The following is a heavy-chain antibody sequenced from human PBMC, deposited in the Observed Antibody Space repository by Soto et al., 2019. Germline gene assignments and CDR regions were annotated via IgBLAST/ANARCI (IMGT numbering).Heavy chain of an antibody. Sequence: QVRLQESGPGLVKPSETLSLTCAVSGTSFGTYYWSWIRQPPGKGLEWIGYIFYSGHLKYNPSLRSRLTLSGSPPKTPSTLSLTSVTAADTAVYYCAREGGGYRFDYWGQGALVTVSS. J-gene: IGHJ4*02. CDR2: IFYSGHL. CDR1: GTSFGTYY. V-gene: IGHV4-59*01. CDR3: AREGGGYRFDY. D-gene: IGHD1-26*01.